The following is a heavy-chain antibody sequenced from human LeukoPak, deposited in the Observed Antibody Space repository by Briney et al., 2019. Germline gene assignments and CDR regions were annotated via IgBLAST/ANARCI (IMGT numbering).Heavy chain of an antibody. J-gene: IGHJ2*01. CDR2: VYYSGGT. D-gene: IGHD2-21*02. Sequence: PSETLSLTCTVSGGSISSDYWTWIRQPPGKGLEWLGHVYYSGGTTYNPSLKSRVTISLDTSKNQFSQTLSSVTAADTAVYYCARAADVCGGDCYPVYWYFDLWGRGTLVTVSS. V-gene: IGHV4-59*01. CDR1: GGSISSDY. CDR3: ARAADVCGGDCYPVYWYFDL.